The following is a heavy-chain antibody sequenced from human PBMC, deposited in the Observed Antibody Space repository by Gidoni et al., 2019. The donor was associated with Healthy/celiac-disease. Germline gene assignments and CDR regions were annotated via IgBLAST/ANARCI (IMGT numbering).Heavy chain of an antibody. V-gene: IGHV3-53*02. CDR1: GFTVSSNY. CDR3: ARVMREWELINWFDP. D-gene: IGHD1-26*01. J-gene: IGHJ5*02. Sequence: EVQLVETGGGLIQPGGSLRLSCAASGFTVSSNYMSWVRQAPGKGLEWVSVIYSGGSTYYADSVKGRFTISRDNSKNTLYLQMNSLRAEDTAAYYCARVMREWELINWFDPWGQGTLVTVSS. CDR2: IYSGGST.